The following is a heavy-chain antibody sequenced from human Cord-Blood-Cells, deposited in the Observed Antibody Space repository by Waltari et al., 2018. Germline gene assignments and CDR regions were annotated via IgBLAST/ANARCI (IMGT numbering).Heavy chain of an antibody. CDR2: IYYSGST. D-gene: IGHD3-22*01. J-gene: IGHJ4*02. V-gene: IGHV4-31*03. CDR3: ARDSDDSSGYYYDY. CDR1: GGSISSGGYY. Sequence: QVQLQESGPGLVKPSQTLSLTCTVSGGSISSGGYYWSWIRQHPGKGLEWIGYIYYSGSTYYNPPLKSRVTISVDTSKNQFSLKLSSVTAADTAVYYCARDSDDSSGYYYDYWGQGTLVTVSS.